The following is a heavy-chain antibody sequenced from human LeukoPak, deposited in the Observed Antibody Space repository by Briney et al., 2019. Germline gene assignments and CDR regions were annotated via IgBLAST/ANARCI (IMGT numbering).Heavy chain of an antibody. CDR2: FDPEDGET. CDR3: ATNLPYYYDSSGYYYDEYFQH. J-gene: IGHJ1*01. CDR1: GYTLTELS. Sequence: ASVTVSCKVSGYTLTELSMHWVRQAPGKGLAWMGGFDPEDGETIYAQKFQGRVTMTEDTSTDTAYMELSSLRSEDTAVYYCATNLPYYYDSSGYYYDEYFQHWGQGTLVTVSS. V-gene: IGHV1-24*01. D-gene: IGHD3-22*01.